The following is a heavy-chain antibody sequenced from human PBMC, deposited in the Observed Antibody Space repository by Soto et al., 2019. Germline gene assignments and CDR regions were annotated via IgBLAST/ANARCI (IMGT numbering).Heavy chain of an antibody. CDR1: GGSISSSSYD. CDR3: ARQPIYYYDSSGYYAPFDY. CDR2: IYYSGST. V-gene: IGHV4-39*01. D-gene: IGHD3-22*01. Sequence: SETLSLTCTVSGGSISSSSYDWGWIRQPPGKGLEWIGSIYYSGSTYYNPSLKSRVTISVDTSKNQFSLKLSSVTAADTAVYYCARQPIYYYDSSGYYAPFDYWGQGTLVTVSS. J-gene: IGHJ4*02.